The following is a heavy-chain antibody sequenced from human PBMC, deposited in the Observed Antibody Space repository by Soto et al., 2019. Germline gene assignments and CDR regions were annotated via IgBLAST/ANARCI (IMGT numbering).Heavy chain of an antibody. CDR3: ARDGSYADYDY. V-gene: IGHV1-46*01. D-gene: IGHD4-17*01. CDR1: GYHFASYY. CDR2: INSSGGST. Sequence: ASVKVSCKASGYHFASYYIHWVRQAPGQGLEWMGIINSSGGSTSYAQKFQGRVTVTRDTSTNTVYMELSSLRSEDTALYYCARDGSYADYDYWGQGTLVTVSS. J-gene: IGHJ4*02.